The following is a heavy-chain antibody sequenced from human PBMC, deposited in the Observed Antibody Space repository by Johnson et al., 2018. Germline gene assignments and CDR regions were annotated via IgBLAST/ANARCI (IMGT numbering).Heavy chain of an antibody. V-gene: IGHV3-74*01. J-gene: IGHJ5*02. CDR1: GFTFSSYW. D-gene: IGHD3-10*01. CDR3: ARPVGYYGSGNWFDP. Sequence: VQLQESGGGLVQPGGSLRLSCAASGFTFSSYWMHWVRQAPGKGLVWVSRINSDGSSTSYADSVKGRFTISRDHAKNTLYLQMNSLRAEDTAVYYCARPVGYYGSGNWFDPWGQGTLVTVSS. CDR2: INSDGSST.